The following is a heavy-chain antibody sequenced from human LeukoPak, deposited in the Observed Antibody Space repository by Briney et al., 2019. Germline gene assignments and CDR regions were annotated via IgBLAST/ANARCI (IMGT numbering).Heavy chain of an antibody. V-gene: IGHV3-30*18. CDR2: ISYDGSNK. CDR1: GFTFSSYG. J-gene: IGHJ2*01. D-gene: IGHD3-10*01. CDR3: VKDGGSGSYTNWYFDV. Sequence: GGSLRLSCAASGFTFSSYGMHWVRQAPGKGLEWVAVISYDGSNKYYADSVKGRFTISRDNSKNTLYLQMNSLRAEDTAVYYCVKDGGSGSYTNWYFDVWGRGTWVIVSS.